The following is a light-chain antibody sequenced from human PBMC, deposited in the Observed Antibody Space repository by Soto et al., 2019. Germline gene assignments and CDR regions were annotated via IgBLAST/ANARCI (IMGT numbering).Light chain of an antibody. CDR1: QNLNDY. Sequence: EIVVTQSPATLSLSPGERATLFCRASQNLNDYLVWYQQKPGQAPRLLIYDASKRATGIPARFSGSGSGTDFALTISSLQPEDFAVYYCQQRRDWPRTFGGGNKVAI. V-gene: IGKV3-11*01. CDR3: QQRRDWPRT. J-gene: IGKJ4*01. CDR2: DAS.